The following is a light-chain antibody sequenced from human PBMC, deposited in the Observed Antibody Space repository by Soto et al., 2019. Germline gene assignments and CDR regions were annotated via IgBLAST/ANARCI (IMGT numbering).Light chain of an antibody. V-gene: IGKV1-5*03. Sequence: DIQMTRSPSMLSGSVGDRVTITCRASQTISSWLAWYQQKPGKAPKLLIYKASTLKSGVSSRFSGSGSGTEFTLTISSLQPDFLATYCPQRYTSYPETFGQGSKVDIK. CDR3: QRYTSYPET. CDR2: KAS. CDR1: QTISSW. J-gene: IGKJ1*01.